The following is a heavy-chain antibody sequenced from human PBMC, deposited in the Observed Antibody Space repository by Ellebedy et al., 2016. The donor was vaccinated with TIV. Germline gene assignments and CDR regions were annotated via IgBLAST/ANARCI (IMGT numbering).Heavy chain of an antibody. CDR2: IWYDGSNK. CDR3: ARDGRPRRGIEPRY. V-gene: IGHV3-33*01. CDR1: GFTLSDYG. D-gene: IGHD3-16*01. J-gene: IGHJ4*02. Sequence: GESLKISCAASGFTLSDYGMHWVRQAPGKGLEWVAIIWYDGSNKYYADSVKGRFIISRHNSKNTLYLQLNSLRADDTALYYCARDGRPRRGIEPRYWGQGTLVTVSS.